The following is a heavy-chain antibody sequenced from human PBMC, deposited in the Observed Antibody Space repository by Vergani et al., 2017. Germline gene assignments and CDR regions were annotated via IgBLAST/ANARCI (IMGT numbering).Heavy chain of an antibody. Sequence: EVQLVESGGGLIQPGGSLRLSCAASGFTVSSNYMSWVRQAPGKGLEWVSVIYSGGSTYYADSVKGRFTISRDNSKNTLYLQMNSLRAEDTAGYYCARARTAMFYYYYYGMDVWGQGTTVTVSS. CDR3: ARARTAMFYYYYYGMDV. J-gene: IGHJ6*02. CDR2: IYSGGST. V-gene: IGHV3-53*01. CDR1: GFTVSSNY. D-gene: IGHD5-18*01.